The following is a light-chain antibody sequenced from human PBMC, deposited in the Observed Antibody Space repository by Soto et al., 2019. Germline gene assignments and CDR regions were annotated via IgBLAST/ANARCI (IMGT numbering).Light chain of an antibody. Sequence: DIQMTQSPPSMSASVGDRVTITCRASQSISNHLNWYQQMPGKAPKVLIYAASSLQSGVPSRFSGSGSGTDVTLTISSLQPEDFATYHCQQTYSAPLTFVGGNKVEIK. V-gene: IGKV1-39*01. CDR2: AAS. J-gene: IGKJ4*01. CDR1: QSISNH. CDR3: QQTYSAPLT.